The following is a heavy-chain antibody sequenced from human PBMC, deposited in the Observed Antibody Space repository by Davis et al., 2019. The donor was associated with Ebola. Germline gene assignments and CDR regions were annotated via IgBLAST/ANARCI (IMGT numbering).Heavy chain of an antibody. V-gene: IGHV3-21*05. D-gene: IGHD3-16*01. CDR1: GFTFSSNS. CDR3: AREGHYYYAFDV. Sequence: GESLKISCAASGFTFSSNSMNWVRQAPGKGLEWVAYVSGSSTYTNYADSVRGRFTISRDNAKNSLYLQMNSLRAEDTAVYYCAREGHYYYAFDVWGQGTTVTVSS. J-gene: IGHJ6*02. CDR2: VSGSSTYT.